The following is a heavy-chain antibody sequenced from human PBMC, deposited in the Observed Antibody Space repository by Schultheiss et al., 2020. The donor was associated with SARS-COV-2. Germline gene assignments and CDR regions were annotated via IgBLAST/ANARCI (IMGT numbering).Heavy chain of an antibody. V-gene: IGHV4-39*07. CDR1: GGSISSGSYY. D-gene: IGHD3-10*01. CDR2: IYYSGST. CDR3: ARGGSTSQRITGFDP. J-gene: IGHJ5*02. Sequence: SETLSLTCTVSGGSISSGSYYWAWIRRPPGKGLEWIGSIYYSGSTYFNPSLKSRVTISVDTSKNQFSLKLSSVTAADTAVYYCARGGSTSQRITGFDPWGQGTLVTVSS.